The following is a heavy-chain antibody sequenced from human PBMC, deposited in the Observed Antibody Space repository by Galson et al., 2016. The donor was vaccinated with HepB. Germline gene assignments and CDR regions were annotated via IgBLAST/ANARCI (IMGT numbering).Heavy chain of an antibody. Sequence: SVKVSCKASGYPFISYGINWVRQAPGQGLEWMGWISPYNGNTKYAQMLQGRVTMTTDTSTSTAYMELRSLRSDDTAVYYCARGDDFWDYWGQGTLVTVSS. J-gene: IGHJ4*02. D-gene: IGHD3-3*01. CDR2: ISPYNGNT. V-gene: IGHV1-18*04. CDR1: GYPFISYG. CDR3: ARGDDFWDY.